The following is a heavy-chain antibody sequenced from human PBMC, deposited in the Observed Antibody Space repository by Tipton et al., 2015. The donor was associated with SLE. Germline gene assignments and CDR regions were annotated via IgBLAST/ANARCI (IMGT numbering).Heavy chain of an antibody. CDR2: IHYSGSN. J-gene: IGHJ4*02. V-gene: IGHV4-30-4*08. CDR1: GGSISSGSYY. Sequence: TLSLTCTVSGGSISSGSYYWSWIRQPAGKGLEWIGYIHYSGSNYYNPSLKSRATISVDTSKNQFSLKMRSVTAADTAVYFCARDSGGDYGDYEYWGQGTLVTVSS. CDR3: ARDSGGDYGDYEY. D-gene: IGHD4-17*01.